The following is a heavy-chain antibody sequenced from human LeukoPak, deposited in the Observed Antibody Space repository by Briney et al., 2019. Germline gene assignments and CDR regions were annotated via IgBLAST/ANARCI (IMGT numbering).Heavy chain of an antibody. D-gene: IGHD4-11*01. CDR2: ISYDGSNK. CDR1: GFTLRSHA. V-gene: IGHV3-30*04. J-gene: IGHJ4*02. CDR3: ARDGDYLMRGYFDY. Sequence: RGAPRPSRAAPGFTLRSHAIHRGRQAPGQGAGGGAVISYDGSNKYYADSVKGRFTISRDNSKDTLYLQMNSLRAEDTAVYYCARDGDYLMRGYFDYWGQGTLVTVSS.